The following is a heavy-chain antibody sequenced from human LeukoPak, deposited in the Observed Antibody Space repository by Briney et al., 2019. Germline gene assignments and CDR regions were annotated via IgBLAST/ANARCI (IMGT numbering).Heavy chain of an antibody. CDR2: ISSSMSTI. CDR1: GFTFSRYS. J-gene: IGHJ6*02. CDR3: AREVDSSGWGNDYYYYYGMDV. D-gene: IGHD6-19*01. Sequence: GGSLSLSCAVYGFTFSRYSMKWVRQAAGKGLEWVSYISSSMSTIYYADSVKDRFTISRDNAKNSLYLQMNSLRAEDTAVYYCAREVDSSGWGNDYYYYYGMDVWGQGTTVTVSS. V-gene: IGHV3-48*04.